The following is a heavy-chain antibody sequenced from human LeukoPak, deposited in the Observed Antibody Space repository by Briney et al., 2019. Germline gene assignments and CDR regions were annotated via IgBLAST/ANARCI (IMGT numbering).Heavy chain of an antibody. Sequence: PGGSLRLSCVASGFIFRGYAMSWVRQTPAGGLEWVSSLRGDGETFYTDSVKGRFTLSRDHSRNTVYLQLSNLRVEDTAVYYCAKARWVSSADAVLWGQGTLVTVS. CDR1: GFIFRGYA. J-gene: IGHJ4*02. V-gene: IGHV3-23*01. CDR2: LRGDGET. CDR3: AKARWVSSADAVL. D-gene: IGHD1-26*01.